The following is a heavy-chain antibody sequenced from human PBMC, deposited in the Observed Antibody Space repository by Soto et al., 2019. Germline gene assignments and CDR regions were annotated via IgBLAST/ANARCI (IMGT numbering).Heavy chain of an antibody. Sequence: SETLSLTCTVSGGSISSSSYHWGWIRQPPGKGLEWIGSIYYSGSTYYNPSLKSRVTISVDTAKNQFSLKLSSVTAADTAVYYCVRGTYYYDSSGYYPLGPKRPRVFDYWGQGTLVTVSS. CDR3: VRGTYYYDSSGYYPLGPKRPRVFDY. CDR1: GGSISSSSYH. CDR2: IYYSGST. J-gene: IGHJ4*02. D-gene: IGHD3-22*01. V-gene: IGHV4-39*07.